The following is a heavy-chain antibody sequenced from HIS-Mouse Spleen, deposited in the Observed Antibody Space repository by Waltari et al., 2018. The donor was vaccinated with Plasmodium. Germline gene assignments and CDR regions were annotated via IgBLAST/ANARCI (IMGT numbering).Heavy chain of an antibody. CDR1: GFSPTTIAMC. J-gene: IGHJ4*02. D-gene: IGHD6-6*01. Sequence: QVTLTESGPALVKPTQSLTLTSPFSGFSPTTIAMCVTWIRPPPGKALEWLARIDWDDDKYYSTSLKTRLTISKDTSKNQVVLTMTNMDPVDTATYYCARHKKRGQLVRGYFDYWGQGTLVTVSS. CDR2: IDWDDDK. V-gene: IGHV2-70*15. CDR3: ARHKKRGQLVRGYFDY.